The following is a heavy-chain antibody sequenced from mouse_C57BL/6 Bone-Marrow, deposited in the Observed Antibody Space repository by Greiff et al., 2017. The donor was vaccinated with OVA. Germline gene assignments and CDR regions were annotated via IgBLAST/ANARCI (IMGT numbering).Heavy chain of an antibody. J-gene: IGHJ4*01. CDR1: GYSFTDYN. CDR2: INPNYGTT. Sequence: EVQLQESGPELVKPGASVKISCKASGYSFTDYNMNWVKQSNGKSLEWIGVINPNYGTTSYNQKFKGKATLTVDQSSSTAYMQLNSLTSEESAGYYCARKDLLGNYYAMDYWGQGTSVTVSS. V-gene: IGHV1-39*01. D-gene: IGHD3-3*01. CDR3: ARKDLLGNYYAMDY.